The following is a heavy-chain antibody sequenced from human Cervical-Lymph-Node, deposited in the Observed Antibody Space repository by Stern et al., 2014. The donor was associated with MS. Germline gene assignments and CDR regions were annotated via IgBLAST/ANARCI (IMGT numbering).Heavy chain of an antibody. J-gene: IGHJ4*02. CDR3: ARDIYCSGGTCYFEFFDY. D-gene: IGHD2-15*01. CDR2: IRTYNGNT. V-gene: IGHV1-18*01. Sequence: VQLVESGAEVKKPGASVKVSCRASGYTFTSYGISWVRQAPGQGLEWMGWIRTYNGNTSYAQKFQGRVTMTTDTSTSTAYMELRSLISDDTAVYYCARDIYCSGGTCYFEFFDYWGQGTLVAVS. CDR1: GYTFTSYG.